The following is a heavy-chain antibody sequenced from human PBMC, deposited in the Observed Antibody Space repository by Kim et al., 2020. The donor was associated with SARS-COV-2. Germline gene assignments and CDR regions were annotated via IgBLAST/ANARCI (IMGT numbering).Heavy chain of an antibody. Sequence: GLEWVSGVNWDSGSVGYADSVKGRFTISRDNNKNSLYLQMNSLRAEDTALYYCAKVLRGRNYYFYGMDVWGQGTTVTVSS. D-gene: IGHD2-15*01. CDR2: VNWDSGSV. CDR3: AKVLRGRNYYFYGMDV. J-gene: IGHJ6*02. V-gene: IGHV3-9*01.